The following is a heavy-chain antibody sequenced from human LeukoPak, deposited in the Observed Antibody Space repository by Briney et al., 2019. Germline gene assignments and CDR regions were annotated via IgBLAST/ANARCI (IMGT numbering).Heavy chain of an antibody. CDR3: ARATITFGGVIVIPLYYYGMDV. CDR2: ISYDGSNK. D-gene: IGHD3-16*02. J-gene: IGHJ6*02. Sequence: GRSLRLSCAASGFTFSSYAMHWVRQAPGKGLEWVAVISYDGSNKYYADSVKGRFTISRDNSKNTLYPQMNSLRAEDTAVYYCARATITFGGVIVIPLYYYGMDVWGQGTTVTVSS. CDR1: GFTFSSYA. V-gene: IGHV3-30-3*01.